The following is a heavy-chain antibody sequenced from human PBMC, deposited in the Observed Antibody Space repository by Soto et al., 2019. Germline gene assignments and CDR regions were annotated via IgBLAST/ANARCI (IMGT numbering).Heavy chain of an antibody. CDR1: GDSISSYY. V-gene: IGHV4-4*07. Sequence: ASETLSLTCTVSGDSISSYYWSWIRQPAGKGLEWIGRMEASGDTNFNPSLKSRITMSVDTSKNQVSLKLTSVTAADTAVYFSDSSGYTRCFDYWGQGTLVTVSS. CDR2: MEASGDT. D-gene: IGHD3-22*01. J-gene: IGHJ4*02. CDR3: DSSGYTRCFDY.